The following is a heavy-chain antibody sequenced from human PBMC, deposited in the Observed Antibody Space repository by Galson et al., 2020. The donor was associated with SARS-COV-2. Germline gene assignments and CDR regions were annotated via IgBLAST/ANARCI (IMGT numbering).Heavy chain of an antibody. V-gene: IGHV2-70*01. CDR2: IDWDDDK. CDR1: GFSLSTSGLC. J-gene: IGHJ3*02. D-gene: IGHD3-10*01. Sequence: SGPTLVKPTQTLTLTCTFSGFSLSTSGLCVSWIRQPPGKSLEWLALIDWDDDKYYITSLQTRLTISKDTSNNQVVLTMTNMDPVDTATYYCARIVGPQVGVIINDDAVDIWGQGTMVTVSS. CDR3: ARIVGPQVGVIINDDAVDI.